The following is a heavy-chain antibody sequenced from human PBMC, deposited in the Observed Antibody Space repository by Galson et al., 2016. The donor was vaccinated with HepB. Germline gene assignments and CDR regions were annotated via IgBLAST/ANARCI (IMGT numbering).Heavy chain of an antibody. CDR3: ARNTPARDPYNWFDP. V-gene: IGHV2-5*02. Sequence: PALVKPTQTLTLTCTFSGFSLGISGVAVGWIRQPPGKALEWLALIYWDDDTRYSPSLTSRLTITKDTSKNQVVLTMTNMDPVDTATYYCARNTPARDPYNWFDPWGQGTLVTVSS. CDR2: IYWDDDT. J-gene: IGHJ5*02. D-gene: IGHD2-15*01. CDR1: GFSLGISGVA.